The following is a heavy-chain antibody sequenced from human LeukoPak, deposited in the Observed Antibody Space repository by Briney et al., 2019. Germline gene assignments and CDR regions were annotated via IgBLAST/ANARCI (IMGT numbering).Heavy chain of an antibody. CDR1: GGSVSNYY. J-gene: IGHJ4*02. CDR3: AGYDYVWGSYRYHFDY. V-gene: IGHV4-59*08. CDR2: VYYSGSS. Sequence: SETLFLTCTVSGGSVSNYYCHWIRQSPGKGLEWIGYVYYSGSSVYNPSLKRRISISVDTSKNQFSLKLSSVTAADTAVYYCAGYDYVWGSYRYHFDYWGQGSLVTVSS. D-gene: IGHD3-16*02.